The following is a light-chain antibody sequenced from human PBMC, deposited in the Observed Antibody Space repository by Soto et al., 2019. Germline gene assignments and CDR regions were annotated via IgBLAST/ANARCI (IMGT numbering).Light chain of an antibody. J-gene: IGKJ3*01. CDR1: QRVSSIH. Sequence: ENVLTQSPGTLSLSPGDRATLSCRASQRVSSIHLAWYPQKPGQAPRLLIYGTSVRDTGIPDRFRGSGSGTDFTLTIGRLEPEDFAVYYCQQYGGSSQFTFGPGTKVEI. CDR3: QQYGGSSQFT. CDR2: GTS. V-gene: IGKV3-20*01.